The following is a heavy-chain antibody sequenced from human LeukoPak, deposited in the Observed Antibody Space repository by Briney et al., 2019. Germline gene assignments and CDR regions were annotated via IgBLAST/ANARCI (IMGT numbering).Heavy chain of an antibody. J-gene: IGHJ5*02. CDR3: AREPGPYYDILTGYIS. CDR1: GGSISSSSYY. Sequence: SETLSLTCTVSGGSISSSSYYWGWIRQPPGKGLEWIGSIYYSGSTYYNPSLKSRVTMSVDTSKNQFSLKLSSVTAADTAVYYCAREPGPYYDILTGYISWGQGTLVTVSS. D-gene: IGHD3-9*01. CDR2: IYYSGST. V-gene: IGHV4-39*07.